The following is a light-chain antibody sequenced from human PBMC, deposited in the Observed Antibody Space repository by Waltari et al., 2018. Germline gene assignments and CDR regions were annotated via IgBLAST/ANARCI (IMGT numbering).Light chain of an antibody. J-gene: IGKJ1*01. V-gene: IGKV1-39*01. CDR3: QQSFNSPRT. Sequence: DIQMTQSPPSLSASVGDRVTITCRASQSINKALNWYQQRPGQAPELLIYAASSLPRGAPSRFSGSGSGTDFTLTISSLESEDFATYYCQQSFNSPRTFGQGTKVDI. CDR2: AAS. CDR1: QSINKA.